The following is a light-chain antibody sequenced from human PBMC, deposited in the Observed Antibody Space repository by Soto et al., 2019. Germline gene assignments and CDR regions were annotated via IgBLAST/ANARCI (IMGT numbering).Light chain of an antibody. J-gene: IGKJ1*01. V-gene: IGKV1-5*03. CDR1: QSISNW. Sequence: DFQMTQSPSTLSASVGDRVTITCRASQSISNWLAWYQQKPGKAPKILIYKASTLESGVPSRFSGSGSGTEFTLTISSLQPDDFATYYCQQYNSYSWTFGQGTKVDIK. CDR2: KAS. CDR3: QQYNSYSWT.